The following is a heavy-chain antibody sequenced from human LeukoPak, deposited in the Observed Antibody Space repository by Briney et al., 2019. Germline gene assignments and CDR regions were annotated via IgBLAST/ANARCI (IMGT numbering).Heavy chain of an antibody. CDR1: GFTFSSYA. Sequence: GGSLRLSCAASGFTFSSYAMSWVRQAPGKGLEWVSAISGSGGGGSTYYADSVKGRFTISRDNSKNTLYLQMNSLGAADTAIYYCAKAYKADYWGQGTLVTVSS. J-gene: IGHJ4*02. V-gene: IGHV3-23*01. CDR2: ISGSGGGGST. CDR3: AKAYKADY. D-gene: IGHD1-14*01.